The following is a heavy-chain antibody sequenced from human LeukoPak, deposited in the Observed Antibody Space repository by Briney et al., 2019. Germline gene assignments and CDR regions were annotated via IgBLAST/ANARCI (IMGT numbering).Heavy chain of an antibody. CDR2: ISSSSSSYI. D-gene: IGHD3-16*02. J-gene: IGHJ4*02. V-gene: IGHV3-21*01. CDR1: GFTFSSYS. Sequence: GALRLSCAASGFTFSSYSMNWVRQAPGKGLEWVSSISSSSSSYIYYADSVKGRFTISRDNAKNSLYLQMNSLRAEDTAVYYCAVDYVWGSYLDWGQGTLVTVSS. CDR3: AVDYVWGSYLD.